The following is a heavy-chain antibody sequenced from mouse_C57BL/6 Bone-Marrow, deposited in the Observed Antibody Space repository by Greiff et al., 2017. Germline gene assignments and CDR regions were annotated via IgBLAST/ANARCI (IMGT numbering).Heavy chain of an antibody. D-gene: IGHD1-1*01. CDR3: ARPGSIPYAMDY. V-gene: IGHV1-50*01. J-gene: IGHJ4*01. Sequence: VQLQQPGAELVKPGASVKLSCKASGYTFTSYWMQWVKQRPGQGLEWIGEIDPSDSYTNYNQKFKGKATLTVDTSSSTAYMQLSSLTSEDSAVYYCARPGSIPYAMDYWGQGTLVTVSS. CDR1: GYTFTSYW. CDR2: IDPSDSYT.